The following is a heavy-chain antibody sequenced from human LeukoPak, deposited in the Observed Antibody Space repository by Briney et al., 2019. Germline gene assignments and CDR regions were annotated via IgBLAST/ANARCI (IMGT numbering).Heavy chain of an antibody. CDR2: TNNDGSST. CDR3: TRSVFPYYFDC. Sequence: GSLRLSCVASGFTFSNYWIHWVRQAPGKGLVWVSRTNNDGSSTTYADFVKGRFTSSRDNAKNTLYLQMDSLRAEDTAVYYCTRSVFPYYFDCWGQGTLVTVSS. D-gene: IGHD3-10*02. V-gene: IGHV3-74*01. CDR1: GFTFSNYW. J-gene: IGHJ4*02.